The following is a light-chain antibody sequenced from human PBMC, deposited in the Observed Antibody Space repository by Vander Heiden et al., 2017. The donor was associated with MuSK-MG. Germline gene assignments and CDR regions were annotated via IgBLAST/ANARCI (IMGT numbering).Light chain of an antibody. J-gene: IGLJ2*01. CDR3: SSYTSSRTWV. V-gene: IGLV2-14*01. CDR1: SSDVGGYNY. Sequence: QSALTQPASVSGSPGQSITISCTGTSSDVGGYNYVSWYQQHPGKAPKLMMYDVSNRPSGVSNRFSGSKSGNTDSLTISGLQAEDEADYYCSSYTSSRTWVLGGGTKLTVL. CDR2: DVS.